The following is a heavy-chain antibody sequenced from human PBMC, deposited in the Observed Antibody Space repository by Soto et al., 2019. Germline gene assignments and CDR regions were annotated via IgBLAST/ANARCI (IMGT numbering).Heavy chain of an antibody. V-gene: IGHV1-2*02. D-gene: IGHD2-15*01. Sequence: ASVKVSCKASGYTFTGYYMHWVRQAPGQGLEWMGWINPNSGGTNYAQKFQGRVTMTRDTSISTAYMELSRLRSDDTAVYYCARDRRCSGGSCYWFDPWGQGTLVTVSS. CDR2: INPNSGGT. CDR1: GYTFTGYY. CDR3: ARDRRCSGGSCYWFDP. J-gene: IGHJ5*02.